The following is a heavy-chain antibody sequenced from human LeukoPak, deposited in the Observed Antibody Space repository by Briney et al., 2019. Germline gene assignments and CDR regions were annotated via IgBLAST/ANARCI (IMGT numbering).Heavy chain of an antibody. D-gene: IGHD2-21*02. CDR3: ATMFHGGDGDPKDY. CDR1: GYTFTSYD. V-gene: IGHV1-8*01. Sequence: ASVKVSCKASGYTFTSYDINWVRQATGQGLEWMGWMNPNSGNTGYAQKFQGRVTMTRNTSISTAYMELSSLRSEDTAVYYCATMFHGGDGDPKDYWGQGTLVTVSS. CDR2: MNPNSGNT. J-gene: IGHJ4*02.